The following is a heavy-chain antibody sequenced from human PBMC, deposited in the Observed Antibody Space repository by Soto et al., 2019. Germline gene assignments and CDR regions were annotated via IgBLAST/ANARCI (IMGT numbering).Heavy chain of an antibody. V-gene: IGHV1-18*01. Sequence: QVQLVQSGAEEKDPGASVRVSCETFGFPFRNFGINWVRQAPGQGLEWVGWTTNNGNTKYAQKFQGRVTMIAATYSGTAYMDLRNLRPDDTAVYYCGRLISRRTSGSYECPYSDKWGQGTLVTVSS. J-gene: IGHJ4*02. CDR2: TTNNGNT. CDR1: GFPFRNFG. D-gene: IGHD3-22*01. CDR3: GRLISRRTSGSYECPYSDK.